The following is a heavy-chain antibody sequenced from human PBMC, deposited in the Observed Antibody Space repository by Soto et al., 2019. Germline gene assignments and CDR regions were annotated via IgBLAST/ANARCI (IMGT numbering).Heavy chain of an antibody. J-gene: IGHJ4*02. CDR1: GGSISSSGSY. Sequence: SETLSLTCTVSGGSISSSGSYWGWIRQPPGKGLEWIGCIYYTGSTYYNPSLKSQVTISVDTSKSQFALKLSSVTAADTAVYYCVSITPGTFDYWGLGTLVTVSS. V-gene: IGHV4-39*01. CDR3: VSITPGTFDY. CDR2: IYYTGST. D-gene: IGHD6-13*01.